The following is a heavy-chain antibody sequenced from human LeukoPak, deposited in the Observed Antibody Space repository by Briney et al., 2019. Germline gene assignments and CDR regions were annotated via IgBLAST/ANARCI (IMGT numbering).Heavy chain of an antibody. CDR3: AKFLEITMIVVVTNPFDY. V-gene: IGHV3-23*01. J-gene: IGHJ4*02. CDR1: GFTFSSYG. D-gene: IGHD3-22*01. CDR2: ISGSGGST. Sequence: GGSLRLSCAASGFTFSSYGMSWVRQAPGKGLEWVSAISGSGGSTYYADSVKGRFTISRDNSKNTLYLRMNSLRAEDTAVYYCAKFLEITMIVVVTNPFDYWGQGTLVTVSS.